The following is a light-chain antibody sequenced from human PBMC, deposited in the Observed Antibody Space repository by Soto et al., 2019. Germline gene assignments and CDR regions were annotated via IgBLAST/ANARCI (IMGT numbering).Light chain of an antibody. CDR3: QQYTTSPFT. V-gene: IGKV3-20*01. J-gene: IGKJ3*01. Sequence: EIVLTQSPGTLSLSPGERATLYCRASQSVGSNYLAWYQQKPGQAPRVLIYGASSRATGIPDRFSGSGSGADFTLTIRRLEPEDFAVYYCQQYTTSPFTFGPGTKVHIK. CDR2: GAS. CDR1: QSVGSNY.